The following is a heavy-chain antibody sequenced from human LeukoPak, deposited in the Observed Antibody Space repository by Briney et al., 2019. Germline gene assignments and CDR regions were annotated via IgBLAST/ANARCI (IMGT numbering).Heavy chain of an antibody. CDR1: GFTFSSYA. CDR2: ISWNGGRT. D-gene: IGHD5-12*01. CDR3: AKDTLVDIVAGYMDV. V-gene: IGHV3-20*04. J-gene: IGHJ6*03. Sequence: PGGSLRLSCAASGFTFSSYAMSWVRQAPGKGLEWVSGISWNGGRTVYADSVKGRFTISRDNAKNSLYLQMNSLRGEDTALYYCAKDTLVDIVAGYMDVWGKGTSVTVSS.